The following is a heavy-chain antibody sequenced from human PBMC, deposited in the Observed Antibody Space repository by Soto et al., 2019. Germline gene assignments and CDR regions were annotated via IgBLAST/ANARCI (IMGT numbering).Heavy chain of an antibody. CDR2: IIPIFGTA. CDR1: GGTFSSYA. CDR3: ARDRAPVSGYGGFDY. V-gene: IGHV1-69*12. Sequence: QVQLVQSGAEVKKPGSSVKVSCKASGGTFSSYAISWERQAPGQGLEWMGGIIPIFGTANYAQKFQGRVTITADESTSTAYIELSSLRSEDTAVYYCARDRAPVSGYGGFDYWGQGTLVTVSS. D-gene: IGHD5-12*01. J-gene: IGHJ4*02.